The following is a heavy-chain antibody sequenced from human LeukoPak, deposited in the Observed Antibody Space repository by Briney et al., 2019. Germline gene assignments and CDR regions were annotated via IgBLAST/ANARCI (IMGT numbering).Heavy chain of an antibody. V-gene: IGHV1-18*01. Sequence: ASVKVSCKASGYTFTSYGISWVRQAPGQGLEWMGWISAYNGNTNYAQKLQGRVTMTTDTSTSTAYMELRSLRSDDTAVYYCAKSRVRYSLDYFDYWGQGTLVTVSS. CDR2: ISAYNGNT. CDR1: GYTFTSYG. D-gene: IGHD5-18*01. CDR3: AKSRVRYSLDYFDY. J-gene: IGHJ4*02.